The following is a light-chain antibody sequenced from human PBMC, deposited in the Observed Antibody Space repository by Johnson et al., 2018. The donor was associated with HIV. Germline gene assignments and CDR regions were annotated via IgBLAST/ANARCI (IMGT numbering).Light chain of an antibody. Sequence: QSALTQPPSVSAAPGQRVTISCSGSSSNIGNFYVSWYQQLPETAPKLLIYKTNDRPSGIPDRFSGSKSGTSATLDITGLQTGDEADYYCGTWDSSLNTEVFGTGTKVTVL. CDR1: SSNIGNFY. V-gene: IGLV1-51*02. CDR2: KTN. CDR3: GTWDSSLNTEV. J-gene: IGLJ1*01.